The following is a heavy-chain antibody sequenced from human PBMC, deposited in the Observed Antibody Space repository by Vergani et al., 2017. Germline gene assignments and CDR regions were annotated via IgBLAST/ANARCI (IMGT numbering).Heavy chain of an antibody. J-gene: IGHJ4*02. V-gene: IGHV3-23*01. CDR1: GFTFSNSA. CDR2: ISGHGDRT. D-gene: IGHD2/OR15-2a*01. CDR3: AREERSNTSPFVGD. Sequence: EVHLLESGGGQVEAGGSLRLSFVASGFTFSNSAMSWVRQTSGKGLEWVSAISGHGDRTYYADSVKGRFTISRDNSKNTVYLQMNSLKAEDRATYYCAREERSNTSPFVGDWGQGTLVTV.